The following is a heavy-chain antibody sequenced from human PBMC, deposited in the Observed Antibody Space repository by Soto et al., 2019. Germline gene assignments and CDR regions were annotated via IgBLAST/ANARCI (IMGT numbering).Heavy chain of an antibody. CDR1: EFSLSDYE. D-gene: IGHD3-16*01. CDR3: AGAAYASLRDSASFYRMDV. Sequence: GGSLRLSCAASEFSLSDYEMHWVRQAPGGGLEWLSYSSRSGDVIYDADSARCRFAISRDNAKDTLYLQMNSLTVEDTAASYFAGAAYASLRDSASFYRMDVWGQGTNGTV. CDR2: SSRSGDVI. J-gene: IGHJ6*02. V-gene: IGHV3-48*03.